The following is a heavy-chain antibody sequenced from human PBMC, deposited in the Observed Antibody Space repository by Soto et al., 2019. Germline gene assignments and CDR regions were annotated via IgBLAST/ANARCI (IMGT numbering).Heavy chain of an antibody. J-gene: IGHJ5*02. D-gene: IGHD2-15*01. CDR1: GFSLSGAGVG. CDR2: VFSTEEK. Sequence: SGPTLVNPTETLTLTCTVSGFSLSGAGVGVSWIRQPPGKALEWLAHVFSTEEKSDRTSLKNRLTISKDTSRSQVVLTLTNLGPADTATYYCARAFTGYCSGGSCPWFDPWGPGTLVTVSS. V-gene: IGHV2-26*02. CDR3: ARAFTGYCSGGSCPWFDP.